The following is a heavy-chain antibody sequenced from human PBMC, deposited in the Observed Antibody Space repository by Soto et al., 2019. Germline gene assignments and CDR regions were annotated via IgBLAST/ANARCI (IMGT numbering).Heavy chain of an antibody. D-gene: IGHD2-8*02. CDR1: GFTFSMYS. CDR3: ARDRLILTAHDFFYGADV. Sequence: GGSLRLSCEVSGFTFSMYSMSWVRQSPGKGLEWVAKIPQDGVDGHYADSVKGRCTISRDNGTNSLYLQLNNLRAEDAAVYSWARDRLILTAHDFFYGADVWGRGATFTVYS. J-gene: IGHJ6*02. V-gene: IGHV3-7*03. CDR2: IPQDGVDG.